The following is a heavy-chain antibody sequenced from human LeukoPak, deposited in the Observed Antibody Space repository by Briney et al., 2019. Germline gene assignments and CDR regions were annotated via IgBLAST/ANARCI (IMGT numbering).Heavy chain of an antibody. J-gene: IGHJ4*02. D-gene: IGHD5-12*01. CDR2: IYYSGST. CDR3: AREYSGYDRTDY. V-gene: IGHV4-31*03. CDR1: GGSISSGGYY. Sequence: SQTLSLTFTVSGGSISSGGYYWSWIRQHPGKGLEWIGYIYYSGSTYYNPSLKSRVTISVDTSKNQFSLKLSSVTAADTAVYYCAREYSGYDRTDYWGQGTLVTVSS.